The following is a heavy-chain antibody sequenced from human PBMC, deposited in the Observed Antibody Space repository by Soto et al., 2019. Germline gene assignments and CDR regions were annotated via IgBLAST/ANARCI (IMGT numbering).Heavy chain of an antibody. D-gene: IGHD4-17*01. CDR3: ARDSTVTTLLYYYYYGMDV. V-gene: IGHV3-33*01. CDR2: IWYDGSNK. Sequence: TGGSLRLSCAASGFTFSSYGMHWVRQAPGKGLEWVAVIWYDGSNKYYADSVKGRFTISRDNSKNTLYLQMNSLRAEDTAVYYCARDSTVTTLLYYYYYGMDVWGQGTTVTVSS. CDR1: GFTFSSYG. J-gene: IGHJ6*02.